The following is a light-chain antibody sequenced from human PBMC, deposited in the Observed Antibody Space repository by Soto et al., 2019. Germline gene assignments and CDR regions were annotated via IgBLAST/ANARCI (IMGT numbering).Light chain of an antibody. CDR2: DVS. V-gene: IGLV2-14*01. CDR3: SSYTSSSTPQMV. Sequence: QSALTQPASVSGSPGQSITISCTGTSSDVGGYNYVSWYQQHPGKAPKLMIYDVSNRPSGVSNRFSGSKSGNTASLTISGLQAEDEADYYCSSYTSSSTPQMVFGGGTKVTVL. CDR1: SSDVGGYNY. J-gene: IGLJ2*01.